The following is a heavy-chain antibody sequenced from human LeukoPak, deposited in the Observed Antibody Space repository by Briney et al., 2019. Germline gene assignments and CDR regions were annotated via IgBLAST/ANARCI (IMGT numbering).Heavy chain of an antibody. V-gene: IGHV1-2*02. Sequence: ASVKVSCKASGYTFTGYYMHWVRQAPGQGLEWMGWINPNSGGTNYAQKFQGRVTMTRDTSISTAYMELSRLRSDDTAVYYCARLGFVYSSGWERWVLWGQGTLVTVSS. J-gene: IGHJ4*02. CDR3: ARLGFVYSSGWERWVL. CDR1: GYTFTGYY. D-gene: IGHD6-19*01. CDR2: INPNSGGT.